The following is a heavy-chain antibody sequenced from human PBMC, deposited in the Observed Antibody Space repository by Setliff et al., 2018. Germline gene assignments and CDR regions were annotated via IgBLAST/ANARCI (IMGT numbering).Heavy chain of an antibody. CDR1: GFNFITYG. CDR3: TTSRAPRVVLAADFDL. V-gene: IGHV1-18*01. J-gene: IGHJ4*02. D-gene: IGHD2-21*01. Sequence: ASVKVSCKTSGFNFITYGFSWVRQAPGQGLEWMGWTSPYSGETNNAQKFQDRLSVTADTSSKTIYMELRSLTSEDTAVYFCTTSRAPRVVLAADFDLWGQGTLVTVSA. CDR2: TSPYSGET.